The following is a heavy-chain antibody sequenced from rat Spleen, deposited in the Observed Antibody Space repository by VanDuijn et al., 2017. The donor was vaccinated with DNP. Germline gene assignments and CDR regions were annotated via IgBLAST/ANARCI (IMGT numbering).Heavy chain of an antibody. J-gene: IGHJ2*01. Sequence: EVQLVETGGALVQPGRSLKLSCVASGFTFNNYWMYWFRQAPGKGLEWVASINPDGGTTHYSDSVKGRITISKDNAENTVYLQMNSLRSEDTAFYYCATGSFDYWGQGVMVTVSS. D-gene: IGHD5-1*01. CDR1: GFTFNNYW. CDR3: ATGSFDY. CDR2: INPDGGTT. V-gene: IGHV5-58*01.